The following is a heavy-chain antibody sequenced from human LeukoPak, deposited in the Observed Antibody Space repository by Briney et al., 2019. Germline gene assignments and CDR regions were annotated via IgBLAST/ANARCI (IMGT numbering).Heavy chain of an antibody. J-gene: IGHJ4*02. D-gene: IGHD2-2*01. CDR1: GYTFTSYG. V-gene: IGHV1-18*01. CDR2: ISAYNGNT. Sequence: ASVKVSCKASGYTFTSYGISWVRQAPGQGLEWMGWISAYNGNTNYAQKLQGRVTMTTDTSTSTAYMELRSLRSDDTAVYYCARPAAPILDYEDYFGYWGQGTLVTVSS. CDR3: ARPAAPILDYEDYFGY.